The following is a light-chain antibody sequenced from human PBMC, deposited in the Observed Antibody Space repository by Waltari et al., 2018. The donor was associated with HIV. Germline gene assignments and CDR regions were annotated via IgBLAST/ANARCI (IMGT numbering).Light chain of an antibody. CDR3: SSYVSTKNVL. CDR1: SRDIGGYNY. Sequence: QSALTQPASLSGSPGQAIPISCSGSSRDIGGYNYESWYQQHPGKAPKLIIYNVNHRPSGISDRFAGSRSGNTASLTISGLQAEDEAIYYCSSYVSTKNVLFGGGTKVTVV. J-gene: IGLJ2*01. V-gene: IGLV2-14*03. CDR2: NVN.